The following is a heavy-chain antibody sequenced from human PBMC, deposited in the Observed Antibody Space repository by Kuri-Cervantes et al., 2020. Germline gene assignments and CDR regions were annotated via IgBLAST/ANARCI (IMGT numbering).Heavy chain of an antibody. CDR1: GFTFSNYW. V-gene: IGHV3-23*01. D-gene: IGHD6-19*01. CDR2: ISGSGGST. CDR3: AKAKGSPWFDP. J-gene: IGHJ5*02. Sequence: GESLKISCAASGFTFSNYWMSWVRQAPGKGLEWVSAISGSGGSTYYADSVKGRFTISRDNSKNTLYLQMNSLRAEDTAVYYCAKAKGSPWFDPWGQGTLVTVSS.